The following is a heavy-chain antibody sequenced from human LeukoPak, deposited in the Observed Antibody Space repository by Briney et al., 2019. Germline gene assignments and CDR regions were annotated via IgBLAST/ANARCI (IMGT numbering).Heavy chain of an antibody. CDR3: AKEPTHITMVRGVSPFDY. CDR2: ISGSGGST. D-gene: IGHD3-10*01. J-gene: IGHJ4*02. CDR1: GFTFSSYA. V-gene: IGHV3-23*01. Sequence: GGSLRLSCAASGFTFSSYAMSWVRQAPGKGLEWVSAISGSGGSTYYADSVKGRFTISRDNSKNTLYLQMNSLRAEDTAVYYCAKEPTHITMVRGVSPFDYWGQGTLVTVSS.